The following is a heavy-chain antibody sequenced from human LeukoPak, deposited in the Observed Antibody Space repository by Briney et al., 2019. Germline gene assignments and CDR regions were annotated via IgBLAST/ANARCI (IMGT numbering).Heavy chain of an antibody. CDR1: GYTFTSYG. CDR3: ARNVGRSYDLDY. V-gene: IGHV1-18*01. CDR2: ISAYNGNT. D-gene: IGHD3-16*01. J-gene: IGHJ4*02. Sequence: ASVKVSCKASGYTFTSYGISWVRQAPGQGLEWMGWISAYNGNTDYAQSLQGRVTMTIDTSTSTVYMELRSLRSDDTAVYYCARNVGRSYDLDYWGQGTLVTVSS.